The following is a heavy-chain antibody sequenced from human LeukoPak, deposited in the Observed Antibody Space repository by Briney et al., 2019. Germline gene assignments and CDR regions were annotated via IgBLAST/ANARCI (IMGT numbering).Heavy chain of an antibody. Sequence: SETLSLTCTVSGGSISSSSYYWGWIRQPPGKGLEWIGSIYYSGSAYYSPSLKSRVAISIDTSKNQFSLKLSSVTAADTAVYYCARMATIRDYYYYYYMDVWGKGTTVSVSS. V-gene: IGHV4-39*07. CDR1: GGSISSSSYY. J-gene: IGHJ6*03. CDR3: ARMATIRDYYYYYYMDV. CDR2: IYYSGSA. D-gene: IGHD5-24*01.